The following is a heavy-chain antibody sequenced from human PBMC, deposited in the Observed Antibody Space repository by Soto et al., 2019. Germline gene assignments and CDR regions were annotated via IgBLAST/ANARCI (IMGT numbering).Heavy chain of an antibody. CDR2: ISYDGSNK. V-gene: IGHV3-30-3*01. D-gene: IGHD6-19*01. CDR3: ARILAQWLVFDY. J-gene: IGHJ4*02. Sequence: QVQLVESGGGVVQPGRSLRLSCAASGFTFSSYAIHWVRQAPGQGLERVAGISYDGSNKYYADSVKGRFTISRDNSKNTLYLQMNSLRAEDTAVYYCARILAQWLVFDYWGQGTLVTVSS. CDR1: GFTFSSYA.